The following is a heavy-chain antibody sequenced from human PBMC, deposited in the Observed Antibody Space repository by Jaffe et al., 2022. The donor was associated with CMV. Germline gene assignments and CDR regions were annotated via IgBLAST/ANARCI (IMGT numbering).Heavy chain of an antibody. D-gene: IGHD2-21*02. CDR3: ARHPYCGGDCAESYGMDV. V-gene: IGHV5-51*01. CDR1: GYSFTSYW. J-gene: IGHJ6*02. CDR2: IYPGDSDT. Sequence: EVQLVQSGAEVKKPGESLKISCKGSGYSFTSYWIGWVRQMPGKGLEWMGIIYPGDSDTRYSPSFQGQVTISADKSISTAYLQWSSLKASDTAMYYCARHPYCGGDCAESYGMDVWGQGTTVTVSS.